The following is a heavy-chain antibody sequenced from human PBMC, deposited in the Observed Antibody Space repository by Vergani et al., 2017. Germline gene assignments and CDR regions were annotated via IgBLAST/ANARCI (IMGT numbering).Heavy chain of an antibody. J-gene: IGHJ5*02. CDR3: ARDDGFYYYDSSGRTFDP. CDR2: ISAYNGNT. V-gene: IGHV1-18*01. D-gene: IGHD3-22*01. CDR1: GYTFTSYG. Sequence: QVQLVQSGAEVKKPGASVKVSCKASGYTFTSYGISWVRQAPGQGLEWMGWISAYNGNTNYAQKLQGRVTMTTDTSTSTAYMELRSLRSEDTAVYYCARDDGFYYYDSSGRTFDPWGQGTLVTVSS.